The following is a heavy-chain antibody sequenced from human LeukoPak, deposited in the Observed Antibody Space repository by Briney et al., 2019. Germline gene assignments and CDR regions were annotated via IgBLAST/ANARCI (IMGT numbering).Heavy chain of an antibody. J-gene: IGHJ4*02. D-gene: IGHD5-24*01. V-gene: IGHV3-21*01. CDR2: ISSSSSYI. Sequence: GGSLRLSCAASGFTFSSYNMNWVRQAPGKGLEWVSSISSSSSYIYHADSVKGRFTISRDNAKNSLYLQMNSLRAEDTAVYYCARDGEMATFYFDYWGQGTLVTVSS. CDR3: ARDGEMATFYFDY. CDR1: GFTFSSYN.